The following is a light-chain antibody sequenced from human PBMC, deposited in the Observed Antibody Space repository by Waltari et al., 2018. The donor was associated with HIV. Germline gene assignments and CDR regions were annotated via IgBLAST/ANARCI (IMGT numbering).Light chain of an antibody. CDR3: QQYNRRPRT. V-gene: IGKV3-15*01. CDR1: YSVSSN. J-gene: IGKJ1*01. Sequence: EIVMTQSPATLSVSVGESATLSFNASYSVSSNLAWYQQKPGQAPRLLIHDVSTRAAGVPARFSGGGSGTDFTLTISSLQSEDATIYYCQQYNRRPRTFGQGTKVEIK. CDR2: DVS.